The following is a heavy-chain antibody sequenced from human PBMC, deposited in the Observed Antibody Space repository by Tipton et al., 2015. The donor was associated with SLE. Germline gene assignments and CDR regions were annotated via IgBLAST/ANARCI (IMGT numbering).Heavy chain of an antibody. J-gene: IGHJ4*02. D-gene: IGHD1-26*01. CDR3: TRDGGVGATVW. Sequence: TLSLTCTVSGDSLSTNYWNWIRQPAGKGLEWIGRMYGSGSPTHYNPSLESRVTMSVDTSKNQFSLKLSSVTAADTAVYYCTRDGGVGATVWWGQGTLVTVSS. V-gene: IGHV4-4*07. CDR1: GDSLSTNY. CDR2: MYGSGSP.